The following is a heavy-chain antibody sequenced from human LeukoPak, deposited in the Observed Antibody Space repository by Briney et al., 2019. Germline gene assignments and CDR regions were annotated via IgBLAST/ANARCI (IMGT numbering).Heavy chain of an antibody. CDR2: ISRGGNSI. J-gene: IGHJ4*02. Sequence: GGSLRLSCAASGFTFSSYAMSWVRQAPGKGLEWVSSISRGGNSIYYADSVRGRFTISRDNAKNSLYLQMNSLRAEDTAMYYCARDQYLDCRGQGTLVTVSS. V-gene: IGHV3-21*04. CDR3: ARDQYLDC. CDR1: GFTFSSYA.